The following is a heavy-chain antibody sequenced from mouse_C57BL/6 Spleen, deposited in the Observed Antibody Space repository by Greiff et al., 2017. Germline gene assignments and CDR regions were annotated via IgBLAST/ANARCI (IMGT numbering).Heavy chain of an antibody. D-gene: IGHD3-1*01. CDR1: GYTFTSYW. CDR2: IDPSDSYT. CDR3: ARGLDWYFDV. Sequence: QVQLKESGAELVMPGASVKLSCKASGYTFTSYWMHWVKQRPGQGLEWIGEIDPSDSYTNYNQKFKGKSTLTVDKSSSTAYMQLSSLTSEDSAVYYCARGLDWYFDVWGTGTTVTVSS. J-gene: IGHJ1*03. V-gene: IGHV1-69*01.